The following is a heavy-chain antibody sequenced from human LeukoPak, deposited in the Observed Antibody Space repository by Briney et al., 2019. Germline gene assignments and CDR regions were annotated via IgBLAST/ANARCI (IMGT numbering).Heavy chain of an antibody. V-gene: IGHV3-7*01. D-gene: IGHD4-23*01. Sequence: GGSLRLSCAASGFIFSAHWMTWVRQAPGKGLEWVANIKPDGSAQVYLDSVKGRFTISRDNAKNSLYLRMNSLRVDDTAVYYCAKDPYEDGPSYGGFDIWGQGTIVTVSS. CDR2: IKPDGSAQ. J-gene: IGHJ3*02. CDR3: AKDPYEDGPSYGGFDI. CDR1: GFIFSAHW.